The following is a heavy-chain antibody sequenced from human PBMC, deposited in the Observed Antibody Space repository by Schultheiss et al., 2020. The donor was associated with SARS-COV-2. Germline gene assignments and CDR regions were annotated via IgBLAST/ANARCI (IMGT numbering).Heavy chain of an antibody. D-gene: IGHD3-22*01. J-gene: IGHJ3*02. CDR2: INPNSGGT. CDR3: ARERGRYYDSSGYYGDAFDI. V-gene: IGHV1-2*04. CDR1: GYTFTGYY. Sequence: ASVKVSCKASGYTFTGYYMHWVRQAPGQGLEWVGWINPNSGGTNYAQKFQGWVTMTTDTSTSTAYMELRSLRSDDTAVYYCARERGRYYDSSGYYGDAFDIWGQGTMVPSPQ.